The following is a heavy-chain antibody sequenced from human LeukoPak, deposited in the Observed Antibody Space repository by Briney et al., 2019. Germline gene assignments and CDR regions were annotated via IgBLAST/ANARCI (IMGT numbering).Heavy chain of an antibody. V-gene: IGHV3-30-3*01. CDR1: GFTFSSYA. CDR3: ARQRGFLSADFDY. D-gene: IGHD3-10*01. CDR2: ISYDGSNK. Sequence: PGGSLRLSCAASGFTFSSYAMHWVRQAPGKGLEWVAVISYDGSNKCYADSVKGRFTISRGNAKNSLYLQMNGLRVEDTAAYYCARQRGFLSADFDYWGRGTLVTVSS. J-gene: IGHJ4*02.